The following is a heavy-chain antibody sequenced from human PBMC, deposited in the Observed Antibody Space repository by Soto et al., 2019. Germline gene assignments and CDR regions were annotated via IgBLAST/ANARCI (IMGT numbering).Heavy chain of an antibody. J-gene: IGHJ4*02. CDR1: GFTFSSYW. V-gene: IGHV3-74*01. CDR2: ISPDGKNT. D-gene: IGHD3-22*01. Sequence: GGSLRLSCAASGFTFSSYWMHWVRQVPGKGLVWVSRISPDGKNTNYADSVKGRFTISGDNAKNTVFLQMNSLRVEDMAVYYCVRGASSGYYRIDYWGQGALVTVSS. CDR3: VRGASSGYYRIDY.